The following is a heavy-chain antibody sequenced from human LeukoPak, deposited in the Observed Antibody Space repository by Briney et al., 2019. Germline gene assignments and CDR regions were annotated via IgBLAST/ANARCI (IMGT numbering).Heavy chain of an antibody. V-gene: IGHV3-23*01. CDR1: GFTFSSYA. D-gene: IGHD3-16*02. CDR3: ARLPDYVWGSYRSRAERSDAFDI. CDR2: ISGSGGST. Sequence: GGSLRLSCAASGFTFSSYAMSWVRQAPGKGLEWVSAISGSGGSTYYADSVKGRFTISRDNSKNTLYLQMNSLRAEDTAVYYCARLPDYVWGSYRSRAERSDAFDIWGQGTMVTVSS. J-gene: IGHJ3*02.